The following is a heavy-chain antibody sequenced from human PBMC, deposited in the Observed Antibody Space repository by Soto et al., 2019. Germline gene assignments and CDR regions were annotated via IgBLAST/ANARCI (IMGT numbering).Heavy chain of an antibody. Sequence: SETLSLTCTVSGGSVSSGSYYWSWIRQPPGKGLEWIGYIYYSGSTNYNPSLKSRVTISVDTSKNQFSLKLSSVAAADTAVYYCARGASIGDIVVVVAALGNWFDPWGQGTLVTVSS. J-gene: IGHJ5*02. CDR1: GGSVSSGSYY. CDR2: IYYSGST. D-gene: IGHD2-15*01. V-gene: IGHV4-61*01. CDR3: ARGASIGDIVVVVAALGNWFDP.